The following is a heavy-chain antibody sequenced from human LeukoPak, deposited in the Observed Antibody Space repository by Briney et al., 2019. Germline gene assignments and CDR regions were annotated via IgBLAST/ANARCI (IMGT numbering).Heavy chain of an antibody. CDR1: GFSLSTSGMC. J-gene: IGHJ4*02. D-gene: IGHD3-10*01. CDR2: IDWYDDK. CDR3: ARILSYGSGSSYYFDY. V-gene: IGHV2-70*01. Sequence: SGPALVKPTQTLTPTCTFSGFSLSTSGMCVSWIRQPPGKALEWHALIDWYDDKYYSTSLKTRVTISKDTAKNQVGLTMTNMDPVDTATYYCARILSYGSGSSYYFDYWGQGTLVTVSS.